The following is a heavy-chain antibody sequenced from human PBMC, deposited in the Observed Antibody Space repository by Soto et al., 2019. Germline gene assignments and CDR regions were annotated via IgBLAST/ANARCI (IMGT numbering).Heavy chain of an antibody. CDR2: IIPIFGTA. Sequence: VASVKVSCKASGGTFSSYAISWVRQAPGQGLEWMGGIIPIFGTANYAQKFQGRVTITADESTSTAYMELSSLRSEDTAVYYCARERYYLSLTYGMDVWGQGTTVTGSS. J-gene: IGHJ6*02. CDR1: GGTFSSYA. V-gene: IGHV1-69*13. CDR3: ARERYYLSLTYGMDV. D-gene: IGHD1-26*01.